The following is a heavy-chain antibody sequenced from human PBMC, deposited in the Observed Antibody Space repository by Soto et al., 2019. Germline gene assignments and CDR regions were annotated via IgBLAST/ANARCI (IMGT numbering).Heavy chain of an antibody. D-gene: IGHD1-1*01. CDR2: INGDGSST. CDR1: GFTFSSYW. J-gene: IGHJ3*01. CDR3: ASPAPLNNSPNPFHV. V-gene: IGHV3-74*01. Sequence: VGSLRLSCAASGFTFSSYWMHWVRQAPGKGLVWVSRINGDGSSTNYADSVKGRFAISRDNAKSTLYLQMNSLRAEDTAVYYCASPAPLNNSPNPFHVCGQGTVVTVSS.